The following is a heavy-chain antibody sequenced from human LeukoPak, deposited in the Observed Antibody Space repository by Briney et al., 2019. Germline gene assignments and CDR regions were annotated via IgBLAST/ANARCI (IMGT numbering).Heavy chain of an antibody. CDR2: INHNTGDT. CDR3: ASKGAGHCYDASCMGSFDL. Sequence: ASVKVSCKASGYPFIDYYLHWVRQAPGRGLEWMGCINHNTGDTNSAQNFQGRVIMTRDTSITTAYMELSRLKSDDTALYYCASKGAGHCYDASCMGSFDLWGQGTTVAVSS. D-gene: IGHD2-15*01. J-gene: IGHJ3*01. V-gene: IGHV1-2*02. CDR1: GYPFIDYY.